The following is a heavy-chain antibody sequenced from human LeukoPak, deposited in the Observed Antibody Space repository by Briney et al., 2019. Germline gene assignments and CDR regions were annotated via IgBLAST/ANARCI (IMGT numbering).Heavy chain of an antibody. D-gene: IGHD3-3*02. Sequence: ASVKVSCKASGYTFTGYYMHWVRQAPGQGLEWMGWINPNSGGTNYAQKFQGRVTMTRDTSISTAYMELSRLRSDDTAVYYCARVSQTFLEWPKNWFDPWGQGTLVTVSS. J-gene: IGHJ5*02. V-gene: IGHV1-2*02. CDR1: GYTFTGYY. CDR3: ARVSQTFLEWPKNWFDP. CDR2: INPNSGGT.